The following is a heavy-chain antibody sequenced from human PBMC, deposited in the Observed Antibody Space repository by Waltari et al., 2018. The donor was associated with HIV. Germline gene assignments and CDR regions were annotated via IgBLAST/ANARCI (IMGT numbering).Heavy chain of an antibody. CDR1: GFSFSSYW. Sequence: EVQLVESGGGLVQPGGTLRLSCEASGFSFSSYWMSWVRQAPGKGLEWVANIKQDGSEKYYVDSVKGRFTISRDNAKNSLYLQMNSLRAEDTAVYYCARGGLVLWMATDWGQGTLVTVSS. CDR2: IKQDGSEK. V-gene: IGHV3-7*01. CDR3: ARGGLVLWMATD. J-gene: IGHJ4*02. D-gene: IGHD3-10*01.